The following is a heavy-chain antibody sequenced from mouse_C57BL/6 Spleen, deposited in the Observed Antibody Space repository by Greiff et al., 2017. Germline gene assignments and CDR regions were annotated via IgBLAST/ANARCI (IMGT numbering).Heavy chain of an antibody. CDR3: ARQSTTVVGY. V-gene: IGHV1-55*01. Sequence: QVQLQQPGAELVKPGASVKMSCKASGYPFTSYWITWVKPRPGQGLEWIGDIYPGSGSTNYNEKFKSKATLTVDTSSSTAYMQLSSLTSEDSAVYYCARQSTTVVGYWGQGTTLTVSS. J-gene: IGHJ2*01. CDR2: IYPGSGST. CDR1: GYPFTSYW. D-gene: IGHD1-1*01.